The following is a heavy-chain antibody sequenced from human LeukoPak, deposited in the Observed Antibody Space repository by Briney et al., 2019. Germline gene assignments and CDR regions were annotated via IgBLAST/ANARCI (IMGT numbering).Heavy chain of an antibody. Sequence: SETLSLTCTVSGGSISSYYWSWIRQPAGKGLEWIGRIYTSGSTNYNPSLKSRVTMSVDTSKNQFSLKLSSVTAADTAVYYCAGRNYYDSGGYYKDYYYYYGMDVWGQGTTVTVSS. CDR1: GGSISSYY. D-gene: IGHD3-22*01. J-gene: IGHJ6*02. CDR3: AGRNYYDSGGYYKDYYYYYGMDV. V-gene: IGHV4-4*07. CDR2: IYTSGST.